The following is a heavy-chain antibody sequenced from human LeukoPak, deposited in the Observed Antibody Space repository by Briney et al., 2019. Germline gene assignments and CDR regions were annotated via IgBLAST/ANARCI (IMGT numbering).Heavy chain of an antibody. V-gene: IGHV4-34*01. CDR1: GGSFSGYY. CDR3: STNQRGHPYFDY. D-gene: IGHD1-14*01. J-gene: IGHJ4*02. CDR2: INHSGST. Sequence: SETLSLTCAVYGGSFSGYYWSWIRQPPGKGLEWIGEINHSGSTNYNPSLKSRVTISVDTSKNQFSLKLSSVTAADTAVYYCSTNQRGHPYFDYWGQGTLVTVSS.